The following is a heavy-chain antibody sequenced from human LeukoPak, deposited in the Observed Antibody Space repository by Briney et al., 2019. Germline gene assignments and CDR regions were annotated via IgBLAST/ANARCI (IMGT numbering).Heavy chain of an antibody. D-gene: IGHD5-24*01. J-gene: IGHJ5*02. CDR1: GFNFDNFA. CDR3: ARPSPPGDGYNPPDH. CDR2: ISHDARTK. V-gene: IGHV3-30*04. Sequence: GSLGLSCVVSGFNFDNFAMHWVRQPLGKGLEWVAVISHDARTKYYADSMKGRITISRDNSKNTLFLQMNNLRTEDTAVYFCARPSPPGDGYNPPDHWGQGTLVTVSS.